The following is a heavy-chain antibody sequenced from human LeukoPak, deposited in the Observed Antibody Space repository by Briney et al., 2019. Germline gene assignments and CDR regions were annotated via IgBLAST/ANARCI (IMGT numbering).Heavy chain of an antibody. D-gene: IGHD4-17*01. J-gene: IGHJ4*02. V-gene: IGHV3-23*01. Sequence: GRSLRLSCAASGFTFSSYAMSWVRQAPGKGLEWVSAISGSGGSTYYADSVKGRFTISRDNSKNSLYLQMDSLTADDTAVYFCACLRGPSDYWGQGTLVTVSS. CDR2: ISGSGGST. CDR3: ACLRGPSDY. CDR1: GFTFSSYA.